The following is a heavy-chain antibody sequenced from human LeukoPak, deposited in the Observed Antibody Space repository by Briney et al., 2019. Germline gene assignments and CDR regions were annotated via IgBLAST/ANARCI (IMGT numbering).Heavy chain of an antibody. CDR2: INPPGGGT. Sequence: ASVKVSCEASGYTFTGYYIHWVRQAPGQGLEWMGSINPPGGGTNYALQFQGRVTMTRDTSITTAYMELSRLTSDDTAVYFCAREATGDLSFDHWGQGTLVTVPS. V-gene: IGHV1-2*02. D-gene: IGHD3-10*01. CDR1: GYTFTGYY. CDR3: AREATGDLSFDH. J-gene: IGHJ4*02.